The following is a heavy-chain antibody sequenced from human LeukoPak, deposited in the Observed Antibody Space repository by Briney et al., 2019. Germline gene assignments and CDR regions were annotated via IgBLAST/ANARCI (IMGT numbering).Heavy chain of an antibody. CDR3: AKGRSATIGSAFDI. CDR1: GFTFSNYG. Sequence: GGSLRLSCAASGFTFSNYGMHWVRQAPGKGLEWVTFIRYDGRNTYYADSVKGRFTISRDNSKNTLYLQMNSLRAEDTAVYYCAKGRSATIGSAFDIWGQGTMVTVSS. D-gene: IGHD1/OR15-1a*01. J-gene: IGHJ3*02. V-gene: IGHV3-30*02. CDR2: IRYDGRNT.